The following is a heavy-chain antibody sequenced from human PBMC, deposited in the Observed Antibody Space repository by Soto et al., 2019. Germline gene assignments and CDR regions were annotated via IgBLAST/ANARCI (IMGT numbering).Heavy chain of an antibody. V-gene: IGHV1-18*01. CDR2: ISANNGDT. D-gene: IGHD2-15*01. J-gene: IGHJ5*02. CDR3: ARVITSGGAYNWFDP. Sequence: ASVKVSCKASGYTFINYGISWVRQAPGQGLEWMGWISANNGDTNYAQKFQGRVTMTTDTSTTTAYMELRSLTSDDTAVYYCARVITSGGAYNWFDPWGQGALVTVSS. CDR1: GYTFINYG.